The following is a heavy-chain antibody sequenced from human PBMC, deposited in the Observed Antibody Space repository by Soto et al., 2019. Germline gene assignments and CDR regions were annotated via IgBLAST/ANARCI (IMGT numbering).Heavy chain of an antibody. V-gene: IGHV1-46*01. CDR1: GHTFTSCY. Sequence: QVQLVQSGAEVQGPGVSVKISCKPAGHTFTSCYIYWVRQAPGQGRERMGPLDPGGTFRSYAPKFQGRATLTSDTSTSTVYMELSSLRSEDTAVYYCASGVGSSWLDLWGQGTLVTVSS. D-gene: IGHD2-8*01. CDR3: ASGVGSSWLDL. CDR2: LDPGGTFR. J-gene: IGHJ5*02.